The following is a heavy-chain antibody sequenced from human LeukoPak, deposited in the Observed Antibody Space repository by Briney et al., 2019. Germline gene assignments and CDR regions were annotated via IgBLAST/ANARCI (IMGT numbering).Heavy chain of an antibody. Sequence: GGSLRLSCAASGFTVSSNYMSWVRQMPGKGLEWMGIIYPGDSDTRYSPSFQGQVTISADKSISTAYLQWSSLKASDTAMYYCARSLYCSGGSCYGDFDYWGQGTLVTVSS. J-gene: IGHJ4*02. V-gene: IGHV5-51*01. CDR1: GFTVSSNY. CDR3: ARSLYCSGGSCYGDFDY. D-gene: IGHD2-15*01. CDR2: IYPGDSDT.